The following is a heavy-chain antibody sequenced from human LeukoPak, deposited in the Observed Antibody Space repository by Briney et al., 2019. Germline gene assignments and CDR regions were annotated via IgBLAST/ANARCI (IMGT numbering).Heavy chain of an antibody. V-gene: IGHV3-33*01. CDR1: GFTFSSYG. CDR2: IWYDGSNK. Sequence: GGSLRLSCAASGFTFSSYGMPWVRQAPGKGLEWVAVIWYDGSNKYYADSVKGRFTISRDNSKNTLYLQMNSLRAEDTAVYYCARDPQMTTVTTSGMDVWGQGTTVTVSS. J-gene: IGHJ6*02. D-gene: IGHD4-17*01. CDR3: ARDPQMTTVTTSGMDV.